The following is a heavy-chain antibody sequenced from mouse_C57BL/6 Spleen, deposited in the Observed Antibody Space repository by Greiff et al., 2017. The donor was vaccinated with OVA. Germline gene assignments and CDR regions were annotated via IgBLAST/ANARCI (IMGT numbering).Heavy chain of an antibody. Sequence: EVKLVESGEGLVKPGGSLKLSCAASGFTFSSYAMSWVRQTPEKRLEWVAYISSGGDYIYYADTVKGRFTISRDNARNTLYLKMSSLKSEDTAMYYCTRMTLYYYGSSYGWYFDVWGTGTTVTVSS. J-gene: IGHJ1*03. D-gene: IGHD1-1*01. CDR3: TRMTLYYYGSSYGWYFDV. CDR1: GFTFSSYA. V-gene: IGHV5-9-1*02. CDR2: ISSGGDYI.